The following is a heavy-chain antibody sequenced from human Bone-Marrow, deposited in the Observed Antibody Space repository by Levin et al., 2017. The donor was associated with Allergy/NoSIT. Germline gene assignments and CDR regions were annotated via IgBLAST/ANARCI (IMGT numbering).Heavy chain of an antibody. CDR3: ARDGGCSSTSCPDY. D-gene: IGHD2-2*01. V-gene: IGHV1-18*01. Sequence: GASVKVSCKASGYTFKNYAINWVRQAPGQGLEWMGWISAYSGNTNYAQKFQGRVTMTADTSTSTAYMELRSLRSDDTAVYSCARDGGCSSTSCPDYWGQGTLVTVSS. CDR1: GYTFKNYA. J-gene: IGHJ4*02. CDR2: ISAYSGNT.